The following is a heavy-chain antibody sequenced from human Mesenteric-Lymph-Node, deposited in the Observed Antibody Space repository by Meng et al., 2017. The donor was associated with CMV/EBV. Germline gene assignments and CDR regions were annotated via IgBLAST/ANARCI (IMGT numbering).Heavy chain of an antibody. V-gene: IGHV1-3*04. Sequence: EASGYPVTHYAIQWVRQAPGQGLQWLGCIKTDNGKTEYSQKFQGRVTITRDTSAKTTYMELRSLRLDDTAVYFCARGGADPYSNLTFWGQGALVTVSS. J-gene: IGHJ1*01. CDR1: GYPVTHYA. CDR2: IKTDNGKT. CDR3: ARGGADPYSNLTF. D-gene: IGHD4-11*01.